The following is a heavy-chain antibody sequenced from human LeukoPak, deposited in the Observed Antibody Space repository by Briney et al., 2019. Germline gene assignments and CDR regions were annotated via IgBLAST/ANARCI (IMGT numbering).Heavy chain of an antibody. V-gene: IGHV4-38-2*01. D-gene: IGHD7-27*01. CDR1: GYSISSGYY. CDR2: IYHSGST. Sequence: KPSETLSLTCAVSGYSISSGYYWGWIRPPPGKGLEWIGSIYHSGSTYYNPSLKSRVTISADTSKNQFSLKLSSVTAADTAVYYCARLFWGLYYFDYWGQGTLVTVSS. J-gene: IGHJ4*02. CDR3: ARLFWGLYYFDY.